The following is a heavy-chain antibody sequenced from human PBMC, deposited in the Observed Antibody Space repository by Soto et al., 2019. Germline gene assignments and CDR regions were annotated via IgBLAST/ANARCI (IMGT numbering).Heavy chain of an antibody. Sequence: SETLSLTCSVSGGTISSCYYYWGWIRQPPGQGLEWFGNIYYSGNTYYNPSLKSRLIISIDTSKNQFSLKMGSVAAADTAVYYCASPSLCGMDVWGQGTTVTVSS. CDR1: GGTISSCYYY. V-gene: IGHV4-30-4*01. J-gene: IGHJ6*02. CDR3: ASPSLCGMDV. D-gene: IGHD2-2*01. CDR2: IYYSGNT.